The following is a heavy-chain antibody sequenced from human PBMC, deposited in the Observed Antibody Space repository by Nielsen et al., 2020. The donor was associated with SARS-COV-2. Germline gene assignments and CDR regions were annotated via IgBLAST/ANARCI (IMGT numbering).Heavy chain of an antibody. CDR2: FDPQDGET. CDR3: ATDSPIGVVIYALAH. Sequence: VKVSCKVSGGALTLFSMHWVRQAPGKGLEWMGEFDPQDGETTYAQKFQGRVTMTEDTSIDTAYLDLNGLTSDDTAIYFCATDSPIGVVIYALAHWGQGTPVTVSS. V-gene: IGHV1-24*01. D-gene: IGHD3-3*01. CDR1: GGALTLFS. J-gene: IGHJ4*02.